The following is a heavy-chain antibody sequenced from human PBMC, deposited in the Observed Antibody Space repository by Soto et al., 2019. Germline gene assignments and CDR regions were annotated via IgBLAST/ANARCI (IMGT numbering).Heavy chain of an antibody. CDR3: ARDLGVYCSGGSCYLDY. CDR2: ISSSSSYI. CDR1: GFTFSSYS. J-gene: IGHJ4*02. V-gene: IGHV3-21*01. Sequence: EVQLVESGGGLVKPGGSLRLSCAASGFTFSSYSMNWVRQAPGKGLEWVSSISSSSSYIYYADSVKGRFTISRDNDTNSLYLQMNGLEAEDTAVYYCARDLGVYCSGGSCYLDYWGQGTQVTVSS. D-gene: IGHD2-15*01.